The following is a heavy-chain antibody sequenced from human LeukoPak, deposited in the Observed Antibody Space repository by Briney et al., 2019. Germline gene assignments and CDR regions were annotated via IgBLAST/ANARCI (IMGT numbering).Heavy chain of an antibody. Sequence: GRSLRLSCAASGFTFDVFALFWVRQAPGKGLEYVSGINWNSGSVDYADSVKGRFTTSRDNAKNSLYLPMNSLRVEDTALYYCAKGTGGYYGPFDSWGQGTLVTVSS. CDR3: AKGTGGYYGPFDS. CDR1: GFTFDVFA. J-gene: IGHJ4*02. D-gene: IGHD3-22*01. CDR2: INWNSGSV. V-gene: IGHV3-9*01.